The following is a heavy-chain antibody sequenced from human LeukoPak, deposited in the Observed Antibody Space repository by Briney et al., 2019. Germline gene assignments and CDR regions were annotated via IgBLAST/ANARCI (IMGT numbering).Heavy chain of an antibody. V-gene: IGHV3-30-3*01. Sequence: PGGSLRLSCAASGFTFNNYAIHWVRQAPGKGLEWVAIISFDGGNKYYADSVKGRFTISRDNAKNSLSLQMNSVRAEDTAVYYCAYTNNLKYWGQGTLVTVSS. CDR3: AYTNNLKY. CDR2: ISFDGGNK. D-gene: IGHD3-16*01. J-gene: IGHJ4*02. CDR1: GFTFNNYA.